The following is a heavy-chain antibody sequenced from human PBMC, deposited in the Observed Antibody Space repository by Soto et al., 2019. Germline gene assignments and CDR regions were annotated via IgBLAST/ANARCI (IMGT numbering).Heavy chain of an antibody. V-gene: IGHV5-51*01. J-gene: IGHJ5*02. CDR2: IYPGDSDT. D-gene: IGHD3-10*01. CDR1: GYSFTSYW. CDR3: ARLGGSGSYSIVNWFDP. Sequence: GESLKISCKGSGYSFTSYWIGWVRQMPGKGLEWMGIIYPGDSDTRYSPSFQGQVTISADKSISTAYLQWSSLKASGTAMYYCARLGGSGSYSIVNWFDPWGQGTLVTVSS.